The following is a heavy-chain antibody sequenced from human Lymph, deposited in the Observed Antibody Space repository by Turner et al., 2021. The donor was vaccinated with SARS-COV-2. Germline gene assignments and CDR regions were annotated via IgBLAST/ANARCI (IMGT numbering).Heavy chain of an antibody. CDR2: ISGNNDNT. J-gene: IGHJ5*02. D-gene: IGHD3-9*01. CDR3: ARSNFDWLFSPDWFDP. V-gene: IGHV1-18*01. CDR1: GYTFTNYG. Sequence: VQLVRSGAEVKKPGASVKVSCKSPGYTFTNYGISWVRQAPGEGLEWMGWISGNNDNTNYAQKLQGRVTMTTDTTTSTAYMELRSLRSDDTAVYYCARSNFDWLFSPDWFDPWGQGTLVIVSS.